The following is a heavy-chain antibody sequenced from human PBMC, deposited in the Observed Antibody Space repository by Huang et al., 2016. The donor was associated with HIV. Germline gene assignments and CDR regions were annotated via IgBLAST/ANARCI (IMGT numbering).Heavy chain of an antibody. CDR2: IYYSGST. D-gene: IGHD4-17*01. Sequence: QVQLQESGPGLVKPSETLSLTCSVSGGSISSYYWGWIRQPPGKGLEWIGYIYYSGSTNHHPSLESRVTISVDTSKNQFSLKLSSVTAADTAVYYCARVATVTLNFDYWGQGTLVTVSS. J-gene: IGHJ4*02. CDR3: ARVATVTLNFDY. V-gene: IGHV4-59*01. CDR1: GGSISSYY.